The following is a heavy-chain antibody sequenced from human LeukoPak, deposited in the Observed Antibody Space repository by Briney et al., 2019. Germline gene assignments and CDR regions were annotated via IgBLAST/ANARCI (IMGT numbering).Heavy chain of an antibody. D-gene: IGHD3-22*01. CDR2: ISGSGGST. Sequence: GGSLRLSCAASGFTVSSNYMSWVRQAPGKGLEWVSAISGSGGSTYYADSVKGRFTISRDNSKNTLYLQMNSLRAEDTAVYYCAKTLASTYYYDSSGYYYFDYWGQGTLVTVSS. V-gene: IGHV3-23*01. CDR1: GFTVSSNY. CDR3: AKTLASTYYYDSSGYYYFDY. J-gene: IGHJ4*02.